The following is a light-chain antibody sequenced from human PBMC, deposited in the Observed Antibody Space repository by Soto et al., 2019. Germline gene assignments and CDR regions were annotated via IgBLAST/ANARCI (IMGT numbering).Light chain of an antibody. CDR3: QQTSSSPPWS. Sequence: DIQMTQSPSSLSASVGDRVTITCRASQSIGTNLNWYQQRMGKAPKVLIFGASNLLTGVPSRFSGSGSGTDFILTISSLQPEDFATYFCQQTSSSPPWSFGQGTKVEMK. V-gene: IGKV1-39*01. J-gene: IGKJ2*04. CDR2: GAS. CDR1: QSIGTN.